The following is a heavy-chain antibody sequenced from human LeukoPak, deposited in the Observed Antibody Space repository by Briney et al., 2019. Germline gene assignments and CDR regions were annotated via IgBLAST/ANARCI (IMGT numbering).Heavy chain of an antibody. V-gene: IGHV5-51*01. J-gene: IGHJ4*02. CDR3: ARSTLTYYYDSSGYPLQNYFDY. D-gene: IGHD3-22*01. CDR2: IYPGDSDT. CDR1: GYSFTSYW. Sequence: GESLKISCKGPGYSFTSYWIGWVRQMPGKGLEWMGIIYPGDSDTRYSPSFQGQVTISADKSISTAYLQWSSLKASDTAMYYCARSTLTYYYDSSGYPLQNYFDYWGQGTLVTVSS.